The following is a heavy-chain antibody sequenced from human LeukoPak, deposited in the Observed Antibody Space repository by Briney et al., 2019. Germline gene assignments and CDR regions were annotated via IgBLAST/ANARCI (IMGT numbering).Heavy chain of an antibody. D-gene: IGHD1-26*01. CDR3: ASPAYGGSYSP. CDR1: GYTFTNYY. V-gene: IGHV1-46*01. CDR2: INPSDGKT. J-gene: IGHJ5*02. Sequence: ASVTVSCKASGYTFTNYYMHWVRQAPGQGLEWMGIINPSDGKTSYAQKFQGRVTMTRDTSTSTVYMELSSLRSDDTAVYYCASPAYGGSYSPWGQGTLVTVSS.